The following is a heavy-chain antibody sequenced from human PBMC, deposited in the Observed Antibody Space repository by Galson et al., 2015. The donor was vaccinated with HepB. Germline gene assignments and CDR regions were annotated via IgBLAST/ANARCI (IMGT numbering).Heavy chain of an antibody. V-gene: IGHV1-46*01. CDR3: ARDLVDYYGSGSYLPDAFDI. Sequence: SVKVSCKASGYTFTSYYMHWVRQAPGQGLEWMGIINPSGGSTSYAQKFQGRVTMTRDTSTSTVYMELSSLRSEDTVVYYCARDLVDYYGSGSYLPDAFDIWGQGTMVTVSS. CDR1: GYTFTSYY. J-gene: IGHJ3*02. D-gene: IGHD3-10*01. CDR2: INPSGGST.